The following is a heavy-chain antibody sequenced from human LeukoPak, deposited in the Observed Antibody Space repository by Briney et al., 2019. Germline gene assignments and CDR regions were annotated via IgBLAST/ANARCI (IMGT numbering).Heavy chain of an antibody. V-gene: IGHV1-18*04. CDR2: ISAYNGNT. D-gene: IGHD3-3*01. CDR1: GYTFTGYY. CDR3: ARWPLEWDSDKSDY. Sequence: ASVKVSCKASGYTFTGYYMHWVRQAPGQGLEWMGWISAYNGNTNYAQKLQGRVTMTTDTSTSTAYMELRSLRSDDTAVYYCARWPLEWDSDKSDYWSQGTLVTVSS. J-gene: IGHJ4*02.